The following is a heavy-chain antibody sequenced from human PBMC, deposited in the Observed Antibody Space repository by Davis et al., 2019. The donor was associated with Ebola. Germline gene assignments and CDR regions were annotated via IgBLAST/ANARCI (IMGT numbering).Heavy chain of an antibody. CDR3: ARDPTDYGDYVYYGMDV. Sequence: ASVKVSCKASGYTFTSYGISWVRQAPGQGLEWMGWISAYNGNTNYAQKLQGRVTMTTDTSTSTAYMELSSLRSEDTAVYYCARDPTDYGDYVYYGMDVWGQGTTVTVSS. CDR2: ISAYNGNT. CDR1: GYTFTSYG. V-gene: IGHV1-18*01. D-gene: IGHD4-17*01. J-gene: IGHJ6*02.